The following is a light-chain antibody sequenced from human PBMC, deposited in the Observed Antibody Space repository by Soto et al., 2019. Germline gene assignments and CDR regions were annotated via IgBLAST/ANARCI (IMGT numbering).Light chain of an antibody. CDR2: DDR. CDR3: QVWDNRGI. V-gene: IGLV3-21*02. J-gene: IGLJ2*01. CDR1: ILRSRT. Sequence: SYVLSQPPSVSVAPGQTANITCGGNILRSRTVHWYQQKPGQAPVLVVLDDRDRPSGIPERFSGSKSGNTATLTVSRVKAGDEADYYCQVWDNRGIFGGGTKVTVL.